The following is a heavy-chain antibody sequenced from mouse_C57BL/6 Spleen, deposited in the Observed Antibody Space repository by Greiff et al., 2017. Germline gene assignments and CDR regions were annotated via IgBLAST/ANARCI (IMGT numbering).Heavy chain of an antibody. V-gene: IGHV1-59*01. CDR3: ARGGDPHYYAMDY. Sequence: QVQLQQPGAELVRPGTSVKLSCKASGYTFTSYWMHWVKQRPGQGLEWIGVIDPSDSYTNYNQKFKGKATLTVDTSSSTAYMQLSSLTSEDSAVYYCARGGDPHYYAMDYWGQGTSVTVSS. J-gene: IGHJ4*01. CDR2: IDPSDSYT. CDR1: GYTFTSYW. D-gene: IGHD3-3*01.